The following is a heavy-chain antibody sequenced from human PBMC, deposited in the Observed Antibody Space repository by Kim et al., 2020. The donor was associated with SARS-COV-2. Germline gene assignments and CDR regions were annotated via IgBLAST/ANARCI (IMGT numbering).Heavy chain of an antibody. Sequence: EGSLRLSCAASGFTFSNYVMHWVRQAPGKGLEWVAVISYDGSNKYYSESVKGRFTISRDNSKNTMHLQVNSLRAEDTAVYYCAKVGNILTGYFDPSPFQYWGQGILVTVSS. J-gene: IGHJ4*02. CDR2: ISYDGSNK. CDR1: GFTFSNYV. CDR3: AKVGNILTGYFDPSPFQY. D-gene: IGHD3-9*01. V-gene: IGHV3-30*18.